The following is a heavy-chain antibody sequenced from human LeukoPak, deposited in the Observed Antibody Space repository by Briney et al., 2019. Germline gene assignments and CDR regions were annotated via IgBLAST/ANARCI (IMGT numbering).Heavy chain of an antibody. J-gene: IGHJ4*02. CDR3: ARDRLGIGTFDY. V-gene: IGHV4-4*07. Sequence: SETLSLTCTVSGGSISSYFWSWIRQPAGKGLEWIGRIYTSGNTNYNPSLKSRLIMSVDTSKNQFSLKLRSVTAADTAVYYCARDRLGIGTFDYWGQGTLVTVSS. CDR2: IYTSGNT. CDR1: GGSISSYF. D-gene: IGHD7-27*01.